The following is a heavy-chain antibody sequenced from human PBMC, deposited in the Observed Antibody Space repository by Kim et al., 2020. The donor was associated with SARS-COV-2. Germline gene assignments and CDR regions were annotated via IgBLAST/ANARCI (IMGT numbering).Heavy chain of an antibody. CDR2: VYPSGTT. Sequence: SETLSLTCAVSGGSMSSAAYSWNWIRQPPGKGLEWIGNVYPSGTTSYNLSLKSRVTISIDRSSNQFSLKLNSVTAADTAVYYCAGRNSAASFDIWGQGTMVTVSS. CDR3: AGRNSAASFDI. CDR1: GGSMSSAAYS. J-gene: IGHJ3*02. D-gene: IGHD1-1*01. V-gene: IGHV4-30-2*01.